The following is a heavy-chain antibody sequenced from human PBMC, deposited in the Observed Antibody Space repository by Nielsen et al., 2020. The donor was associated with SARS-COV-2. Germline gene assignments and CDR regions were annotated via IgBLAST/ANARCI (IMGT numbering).Heavy chain of an antibody. CDR2: TSASGAST. V-gene: IGHV3-23*01. D-gene: IGHD5-12*01. CDR3: ARTDVAPFDY. J-gene: IGHJ4*02. CDR1: GFTFNIYA. Sequence: GESLKISCAASGFTFNIYAMAWVRRAPGRGLEWVSGTSASGASTYYADSVKGRFSISRDNSRNTLYLQMNSLRVEDTAIYFCARTDVAPFDYWGQGTLVTVSS.